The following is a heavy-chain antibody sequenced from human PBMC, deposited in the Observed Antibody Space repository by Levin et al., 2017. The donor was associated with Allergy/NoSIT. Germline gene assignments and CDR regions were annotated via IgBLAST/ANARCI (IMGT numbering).Heavy chain of an antibody. Sequence: GGSLRLSCAASGFTFDDYAMHWVRQAPGKGLEWVSGISWNSGSIGYADSVKGRFTISRDNAKNSLYLQMNSLRAEDTALYYCAKGVTVEVLLGGMDVWGQGTTVTVSS. CDR2: ISWNSGSI. CDR1: GFTFDDYA. CDR3: AKGVTVEVLLGGMDV. J-gene: IGHJ6*02. D-gene: IGHD7-27*01. V-gene: IGHV3-9*01.